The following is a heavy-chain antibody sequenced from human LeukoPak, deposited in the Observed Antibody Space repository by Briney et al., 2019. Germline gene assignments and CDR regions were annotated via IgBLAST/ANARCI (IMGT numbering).Heavy chain of an antibody. CDR3: AQWAPHRPLNY. D-gene: IGHD1-26*01. CDR1: GFAFSDYY. Sequence: PGGSLRLSCATSGFAFSDYYMTWIRQAPGKGLEWVSYISSSGSTIYYADSVKGRFTISRDNSKNTLYLRMNSLRAEDTAIYFCAQWAPHRPLNYWGQGTLVTVSS. V-gene: IGHV3-11*01. CDR2: ISSSGSTI. J-gene: IGHJ4*02.